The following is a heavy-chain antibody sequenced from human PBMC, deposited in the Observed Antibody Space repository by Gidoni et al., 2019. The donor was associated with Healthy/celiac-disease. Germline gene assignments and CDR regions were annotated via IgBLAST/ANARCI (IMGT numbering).Heavy chain of an antibody. CDR2: IYTSGST. CDR3: AREGYCSSTSCLDPQEGFDP. CDR1: GGSISSYY. V-gene: IGHV4-4*07. Sequence: QVQLQESGPGLVKPSETLSLTCTVSGGSISSYYWSWIRQPAGKGLEWIGRIYTSGSTNYNPSLKSRVTMSVDTSKNQFSLKLSSVTAADTAVYYCAREGYCSSTSCLDPQEGFDPWGQGTLVTVSS. J-gene: IGHJ5*02. D-gene: IGHD2-2*01.